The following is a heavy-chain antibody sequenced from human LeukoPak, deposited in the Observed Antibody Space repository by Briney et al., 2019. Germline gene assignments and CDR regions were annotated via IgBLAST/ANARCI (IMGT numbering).Heavy chain of an antibody. J-gene: IGHJ4*02. CDR2: IYHSGMT. V-gene: IGHV4-4*02. CDR3: ARDLVENSRGHDF. D-gene: IGHD2-15*01. Sequence: SETLSLTCAVSGGSISSPNWWSWFRQPPGKGLEWIGEIYHSGMTNYKTSLKSRVTISVDESKYQFSLKLSSVTAADTAVYYCARDLVENSRGHDFWGQGILVIVSS. CDR1: GGSISSPNW.